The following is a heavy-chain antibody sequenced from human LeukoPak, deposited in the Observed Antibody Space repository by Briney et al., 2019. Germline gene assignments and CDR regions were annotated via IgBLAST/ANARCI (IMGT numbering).Heavy chain of an antibody. Sequence: GGSLRLSCAASGFTFSSHAMSWVRQAPGKGLEWVSAISGSGGSTYYADSAKGRFTISRDNSKNTLYLQMNSLRAEDTAVYYCAKDRGVRDFGFDYWGQGTLVTVSS. J-gene: IGHJ4*02. CDR2: ISGSGGST. D-gene: IGHD3-10*01. CDR1: GFTFSSHA. CDR3: AKDRGVRDFGFDY. V-gene: IGHV3-23*01.